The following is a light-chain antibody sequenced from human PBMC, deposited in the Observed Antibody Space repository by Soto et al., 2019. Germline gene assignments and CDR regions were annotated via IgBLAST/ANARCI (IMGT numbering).Light chain of an antibody. CDR1: SGDVGAYNR. V-gene: IGLV2-14*01. J-gene: IGLJ1*01. CDR3: KSYAGSNTYV. Sequence: QSALTQPASVTGSPGQSITISCTATSGDVGAYNRVSWYRHYPGTAPKLMIYEVAIRPSGVSDRFSGSKSVNTASLTVSGLQAADEADYFCKSYAGSNTYVFGSGTKGTVL. CDR2: EVA.